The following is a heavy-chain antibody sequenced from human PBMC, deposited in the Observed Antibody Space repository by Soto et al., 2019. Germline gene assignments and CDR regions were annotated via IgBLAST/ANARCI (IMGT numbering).Heavy chain of an antibody. J-gene: IGHJ5*02. CDR3: ARVVVLSSSWSKNSGFWGWFDP. V-gene: IGHV4-39*01. CDR1: GGSISSSSYY. CDR2: IYYSGST. Sequence: SETLSLTCTVSGGSISSSSYYWGWIRQPPGKGLEWIGSIYYSGSTYYNPSLKSRVTISVDTSKNQFSLKLSSVTAADTAVYYCARVVVLSSSWSKNSGFWGWFDPWGQGTLVTGSS. D-gene: IGHD6-13*01.